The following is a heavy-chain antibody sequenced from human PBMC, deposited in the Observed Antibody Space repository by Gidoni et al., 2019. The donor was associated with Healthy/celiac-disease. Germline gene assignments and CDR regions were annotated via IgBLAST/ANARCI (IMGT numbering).Heavy chain of an antibody. CDR3: AREGRGGAFDI. V-gene: IGHV3-53*01. Sequence: EVQLGESGGGVLQPGGSLRLSGAASGFTVSSNYRSGVRQAPGKGRGWVSVIYSGGSTYYADSVKGRFTISRDNSKNTLYLQMNSLRAEDTAVYYCAREGRGGAFDIWGQGTMVTVSS. J-gene: IGHJ3*02. CDR1: GFTVSSNY. CDR2: IYSGGST. D-gene: IGHD3-10*01.